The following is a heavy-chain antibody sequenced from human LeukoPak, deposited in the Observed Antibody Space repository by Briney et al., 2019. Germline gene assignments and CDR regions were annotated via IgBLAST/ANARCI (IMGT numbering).Heavy chain of an antibody. J-gene: IGHJ4*02. CDR2: ISSSSSYI. Sequence: GGSLRLSCAASGFTFSSYSMNWVRQAPGKGLEWVSSISSSSSYIYYADSVKGRFTISRDNAKNSLYLQMNSLRAEDTAVYYCARDDVGYCSGGSCYWAYWGQGTLVTVSS. CDR3: ARDDVGYCSGGSCYWAY. D-gene: IGHD2-15*01. V-gene: IGHV3-21*01. CDR1: GFTFSSYS.